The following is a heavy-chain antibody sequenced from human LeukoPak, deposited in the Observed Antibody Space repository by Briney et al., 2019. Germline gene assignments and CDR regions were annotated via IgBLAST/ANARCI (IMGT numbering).Heavy chain of an antibody. J-gene: IGHJ1*01. V-gene: IGHV3-21*01. D-gene: IGHD1-1*01. CDR2: INSDSSHI. CDR1: GFTFSIYS. Sequence: GGSLRLSCAASGFTFSIYSINWVRQAPGKGLEWVSSINSDSSHIYYRDSLEGRFTLSRDNAKKSVYLQMDSLRAEDTAVYYCAKVSTTAEYFQHWGQGTLVTVSS. CDR3: AKVSTTAEYFQH.